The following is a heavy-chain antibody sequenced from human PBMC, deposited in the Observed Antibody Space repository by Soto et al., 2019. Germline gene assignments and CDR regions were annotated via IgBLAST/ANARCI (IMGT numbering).Heavy chain of an antibody. CDR1: GFTFSSYW. Sequence: PGGSLRLSCAASGFTFSSYWMSWVRQAPGKGLEWVANIKQDGSEKYYVDSVKGRFTISRDNAKNSLYLQMNSLRAEDTAVYYCARDRRYYDSSGYYYYYGMDVWGQGTTVTVSS. CDR2: IKQDGSEK. J-gene: IGHJ6*02. D-gene: IGHD3-22*01. CDR3: ARDRRYYDSSGYYYYYGMDV. V-gene: IGHV3-7*01.